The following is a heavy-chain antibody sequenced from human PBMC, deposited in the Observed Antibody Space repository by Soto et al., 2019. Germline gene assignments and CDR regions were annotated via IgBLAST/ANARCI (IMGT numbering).Heavy chain of an antibody. D-gene: IGHD1-26*01. J-gene: IGHJ4*02. CDR3: ARRVGATPPIN. V-gene: IGHV4-61*01. Sequence: QVQLQESGPGLVKPSETLSLTCTVSGSSVSSASYHWVWIRQPPGKGLQWIGNIYYTGSTNYNPSLNSRVTISVDTSKNQFSRKLNSVTAADTAVYYCARRVGATPPINWGQGTLVTVSS. CDR2: IYYTGST. CDR1: GSSVSSASYH.